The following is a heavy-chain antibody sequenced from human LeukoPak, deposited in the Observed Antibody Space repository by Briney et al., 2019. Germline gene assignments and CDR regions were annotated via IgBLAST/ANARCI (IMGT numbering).Heavy chain of an antibody. Sequence: ASVKVSCKASGYTFTSYAMHWVRQAPGQRLEWMGWINAGNGNTKYSQKFQGRVTITADESTSTAYMELSSLRSEDTAVYYCARHYDFWSGYRNGYFQHWGQGTLVTVSS. V-gene: IGHV1-3*01. J-gene: IGHJ1*01. CDR2: INAGNGNT. CDR3: ARHYDFWSGYRNGYFQH. D-gene: IGHD3-3*01. CDR1: GYTFTSYA.